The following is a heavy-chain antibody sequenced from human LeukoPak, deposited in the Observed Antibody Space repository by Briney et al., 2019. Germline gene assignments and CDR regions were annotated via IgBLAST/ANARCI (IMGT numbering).Heavy chain of an antibody. J-gene: IGHJ4*02. D-gene: IGHD2-15*01. CDR2: IYYSGST. Sequence: SQTLSLTCTVSGGSISSGGYYWSWIRQHPGKGLEWIGYIYYSGSTYYNPSLKSRVTISVDTSKNQFSLKLSSMTAADTAVYYCAREVVAARWSFDYWGQGTLVTVSS. V-gene: IGHV4-31*03. CDR1: GGSISSGGYY. CDR3: AREVVAARWSFDY.